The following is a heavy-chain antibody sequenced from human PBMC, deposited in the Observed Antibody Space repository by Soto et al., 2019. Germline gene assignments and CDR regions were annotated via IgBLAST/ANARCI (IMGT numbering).Heavy chain of an antibody. CDR3: AREPITKLLWFGEPHAFDI. V-gene: IGHV1-46*01. CDR2: INPSGGST. CDR1: GYTFTSYY. Sequence: ASVKVSCKASGYTFTSYYMHWVRQAPGQGLEWMGIINPSGGSTSYAQKFQGRVTMTRDTSTSTVYMELSSLRSEDTAVYYCAREPITKLLWFGEPHAFDIWGQGTMVTVSS. D-gene: IGHD3-10*01. J-gene: IGHJ3*02.